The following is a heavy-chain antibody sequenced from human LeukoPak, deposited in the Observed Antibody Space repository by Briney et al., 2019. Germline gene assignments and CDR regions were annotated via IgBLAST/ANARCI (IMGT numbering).Heavy chain of an antibody. J-gene: IGHJ4*02. Sequence: ASVKVSCKAFGYTFTTYGMNWVRQAPGQGLEWMGWINTNTGNPTYAQGFTGRFVFSLDTSVSTAYLQISSLKAEDTAVYYCARDLTAAGYDYRGQGTLVTVSS. V-gene: IGHV7-4-1*02. CDR1: GYTFTTYG. D-gene: IGHD6-13*01. CDR3: ARDLTAAGYDY. CDR2: INTNTGNP.